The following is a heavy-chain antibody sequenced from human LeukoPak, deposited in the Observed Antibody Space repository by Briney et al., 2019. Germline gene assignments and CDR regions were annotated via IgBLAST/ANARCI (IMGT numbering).Heavy chain of an antibody. CDR2: INGDESST. CDR1: GFTFSSYA. D-gene: IGHD1-26*01. V-gene: IGHV3-74*01. Sequence: GGSLRLSCAASGFTFSSYAMSWVRQAPGRGLEWVSRINGDESSTNYADSVKGRLTISRDNAKDTLYLHMNSLTAEDTAVYYCARGAKWAYYFDYWGQGTLVTVSS. CDR3: ARGAKWAYYFDY. J-gene: IGHJ4*02.